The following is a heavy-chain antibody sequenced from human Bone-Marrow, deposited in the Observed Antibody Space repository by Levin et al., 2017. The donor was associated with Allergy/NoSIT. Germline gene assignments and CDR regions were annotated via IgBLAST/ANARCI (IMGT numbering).Heavy chain of an antibody. CDR2: LTKDSSNH. CDR3: ARRYRDDSKEVEVLDL. CDR1: GFTFSAHA. V-gene: IGHV3-30*04. J-gene: IGHJ2*01. Sequence: PGGSLRLSCEASGFTFSAHAMHWVRQAPGKGLEWVAILTKDSSNHYLGDSVKGRFTVSRDNSKSMFFLHMNDLRHEDTAVYHCARRYRDDSKEVEVLDLWGRGTQVSVSS. D-gene: IGHD5-24*01.